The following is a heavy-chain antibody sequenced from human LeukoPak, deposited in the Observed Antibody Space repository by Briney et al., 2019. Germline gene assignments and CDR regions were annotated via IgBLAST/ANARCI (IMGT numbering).Heavy chain of an antibody. CDR3: ARGGYGSSAGYYYYYYMDV. D-gene: IGHD6-6*01. CDR1: GFTFDDYG. CDR2: INWNGGST. Sequence: GGSLRLSCAASGFTFDDYGMSWVRQAPGKGREWVSGINWNGGSTGYADSVKGRFTISRDNAKNSLYLQMNSLRAEDTALYYCARGGYGSSAGYYYYYYMDVWGKGTTVTVSS. J-gene: IGHJ6*03. V-gene: IGHV3-20*04.